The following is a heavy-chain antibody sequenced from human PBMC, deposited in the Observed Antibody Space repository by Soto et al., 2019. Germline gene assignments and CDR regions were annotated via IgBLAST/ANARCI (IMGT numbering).Heavy chain of an antibody. CDR3: ATEALTVGKGALDL. Sequence: QEQLVETGGGVVQPGRSLRLSCAASGFTLSHFGVHWVRQVPGKGLDWVAVSQYDGDNKYFADFVKGRFNISRDNSKNALSLQMNSPSDDDAAIYYCATEALTVGKGALDLWGQGTMVIVSS. J-gene: IGHJ3*01. D-gene: IGHD1-26*01. CDR1: GFTLSHFG. V-gene: IGHV3-33*05. CDR2: SQYDGDNK.